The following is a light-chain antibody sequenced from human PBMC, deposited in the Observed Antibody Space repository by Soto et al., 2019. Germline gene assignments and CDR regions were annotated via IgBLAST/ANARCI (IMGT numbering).Light chain of an antibody. CDR2: GAS. V-gene: IGKV3-15*01. J-gene: IGKJ1*01. Sequence: EIFLTQSPDTLSLSPGERATLSCRASQSVTNYIAWYQQRPGQAPRLLIYGASTRATGIPARFSGSGSGTEFILTISSLQSEDFAVYYCHEYNTWPWTFGQGTKVDIK. CDR1: QSVTNY. CDR3: HEYNTWPWT.